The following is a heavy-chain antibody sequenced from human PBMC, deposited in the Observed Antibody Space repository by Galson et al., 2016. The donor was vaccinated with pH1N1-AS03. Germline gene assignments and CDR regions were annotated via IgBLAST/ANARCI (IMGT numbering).Heavy chain of an antibody. CDR3: ATVDYYDRRGYQDC. V-gene: IGHV1-24*01. D-gene: IGHD3-22*01. CDR2: FDPEQDET. J-gene: IGHJ4*02. Sequence: SVKVSCKVVGRSLSSLSMHWVRQSPGKGLEGMGGFDPEQDETIYAQRFQGRVIMTEDTSTDTAYMELRTLTSDDTGIYYCATVDYYDRRGYQDCWGQGTLVTVSS. CDR1: GRSLSSLS.